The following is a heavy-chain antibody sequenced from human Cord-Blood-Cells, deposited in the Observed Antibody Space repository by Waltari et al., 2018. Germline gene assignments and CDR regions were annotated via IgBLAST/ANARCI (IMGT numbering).Heavy chain of an antibody. J-gene: IGHJ4*02. V-gene: IGHV4-34*01. D-gene: IGHD2-21*01. CDR3: ARVRGVVIAIDY. CDR2: INHSGST. Sequence: QVQLQQWGAGLLKPSETLSLTCAVYGGSFSGYYWSWIRQPPGKGLEWIGEINHSGSTNYNPSLKSRVTISVDTSKNQFSLKLSLLTAADTAVYYCARVRGVVIAIDYWGQGTLVTVSS. CDR1: GGSFSGYY.